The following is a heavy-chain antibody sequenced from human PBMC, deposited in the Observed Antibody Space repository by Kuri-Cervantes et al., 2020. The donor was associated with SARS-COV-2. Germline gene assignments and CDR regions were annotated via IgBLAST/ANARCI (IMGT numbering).Heavy chain of an antibody. J-gene: IGHJ3*02. CDR2: ISSSSSYI. CDR1: GFTFSSYS. CDR3: ASDRPTRVVLGNAFDI. Sequence: GESLKISCAASGFTFSSYSMNWVRQAPGKGLEWVSSISSSSSYIYYADSVKGRFTISRDNAKNSLYLQMNSLRAEDTAVYYCASDRPTRVVLGNAFDIWGQGTMVTVSS. V-gene: IGHV3-21*01. D-gene: IGHD2-2*01.